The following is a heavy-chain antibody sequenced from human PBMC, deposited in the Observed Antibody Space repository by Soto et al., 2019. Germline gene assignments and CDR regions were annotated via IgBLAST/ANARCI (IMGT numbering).Heavy chain of an antibody. D-gene: IGHD6-6*01. Sequence: GSLRLSCAASGFRFSEFGMHWVRQVPGKGLEWVAVMFKDGTTKYYADSVKGRLSISRDISRNTLYLQMNSLRAEDTAIYYCARDRDSSSSRDALDFWGQGTMVTVSS. CDR3: ARDRDSSSSRDALDF. CDR2: MFKDGTTK. J-gene: IGHJ3*01. V-gene: IGHV3-33*01. CDR1: GFRFSEFG.